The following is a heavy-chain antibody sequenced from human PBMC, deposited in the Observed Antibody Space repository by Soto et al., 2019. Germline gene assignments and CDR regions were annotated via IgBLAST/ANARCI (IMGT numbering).Heavy chain of an antibody. J-gene: IGHJ2*01. Sequence: QVQLQESGPGLVKPSETLSLTCTVSGGSISGGVYYWSWIRQPPGKGLEWIGYIYDSGSTYYNPSLKRRATISVDTSKNQFSLRLSSVTAADTAVYYSAREIIPLTTDWYFDLWGRGTLVTVSS. D-gene: IGHD4-17*01. V-gene: IGHV4-30-4*01. CDR3: AREIIPLTTDWYFDL. CDR2: IYDSGST. CDR1: GGSISGGVYY.